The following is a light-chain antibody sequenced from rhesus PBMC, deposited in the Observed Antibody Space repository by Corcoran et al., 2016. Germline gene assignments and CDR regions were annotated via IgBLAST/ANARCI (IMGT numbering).Light chain of an antibody. J-gene: IGKJ3*01. CDR1: QGIRNY. Sequence: DIQMTQSPSSLSASVGDTVTITCRASQGIRNYLAWYQQKPGKAPKPVIYDASNLESGVPSRFSGSGSGTDITLTISSMQTEDFATYYCQQQNSYPFTFGPGTKLDIK. CDR3: QQQNSYPFT. CDR2: DAS. V-gene: IGKV1S14*01.